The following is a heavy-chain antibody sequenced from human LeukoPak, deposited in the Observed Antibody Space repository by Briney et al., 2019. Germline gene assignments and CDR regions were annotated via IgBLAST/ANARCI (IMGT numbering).Heavy chain of an antibody. J-gene: IGHJ4*02. CDR2: ISGGGGST. Sequence: GGSLRLSCAASGFTFNNAWTNWVRQAPGKGLEWVSTISGGGGSTYYADSVKGRFTISRDNFKNTLYLQVNSLRAEDTAVYYCAKGGKWDVTPFDYWGQGTLVTVSS. D-gene: IGHD1-26*01. CDR1: GFTFNNAW. CDR3: AKGGKWDVTPFDY. V-gene: IGHV3-23*01.